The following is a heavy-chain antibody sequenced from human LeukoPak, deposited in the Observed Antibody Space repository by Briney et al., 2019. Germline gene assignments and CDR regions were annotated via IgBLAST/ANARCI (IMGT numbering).Heavy chain of an antibody. Sequence: TSETLSLTCTVSAGSISSSSYYCGWIRQPPGKGLEWIGSIYYSGSTYYNPSLKSRVTISVDTSKNQSSLKLSSVTAADTAVYYCARHASLLRYFDWLQIGWFDPWGQGTLVTVSS. D-gene: IGHD3-9*01. J-gene: IGHJ5*02. CDR3: ARHASLLRYFDWLQIGWFDP. V-gene: IGHV4-39*01. CDR2: IYYSGST. CDR1: AGSISSSSYY.